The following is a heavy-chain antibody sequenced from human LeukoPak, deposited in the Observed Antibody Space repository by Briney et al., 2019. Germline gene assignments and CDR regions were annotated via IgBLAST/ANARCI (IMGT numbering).Heavy chain of an antibody. CDR3: AKDGVFVIQVVTYFDY. J-gene: IGHJ4*02. V-gene: IGHV3-30*18. CDR1: GFTFSSYG. D-gene: IGHD3-22*01. Sequence: PGGSLRLSCAASGFTFSSYGMYWVRQAPGKGLEWVAIISYDGSNKYYADSVKGRFTISRDNSKNTLYLQMNSLRAEDTAVYYCAKDGVFVIQVVTYFDYWGQGTLVTVSS. CDR2: ISYDGSNK.